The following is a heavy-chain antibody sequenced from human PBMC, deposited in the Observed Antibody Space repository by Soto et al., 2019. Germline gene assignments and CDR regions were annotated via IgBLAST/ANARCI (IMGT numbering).Heavy chain of an antibody. V-gene: IGHV4-34*01. Sequence: SETLSLTCAVKGGSFRGYYWNWIRQSPGKGLEWIGEINQNVGSKYNPFLKSRVSISVVASTNQFSLKLNYVTAADTAVYYCGSAPAGGEDYWGQGTLVTLSS. D-gene: IGHD3-10*01. CDR1: GGSFRGYY. J-gene: IGHJ4*02. CDR3: GSAPAGGEDY. CDR2: INQNVGS.